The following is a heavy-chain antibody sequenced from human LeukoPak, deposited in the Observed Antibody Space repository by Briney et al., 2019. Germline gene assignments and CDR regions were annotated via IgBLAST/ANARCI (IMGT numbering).Heavy chain of an antibody. CDR2: IIPIFGTA. V-gene: IGHV1-69*13. CDR3: AREDRRFGELPDY. CDR1: GGTFSSYA. D-gene: IGHD3-10*01. J-gene: IGHJ4*02. Sequence: ASVKVSCKASGGTFSSYAISWVRQAPGQGLEWMGGIIPIFGTANYAQKFQGRVTITADESTSTAYMELSSLRFEDTAVYYCAREDRRFGELPDYWGQGTLVTVSS.